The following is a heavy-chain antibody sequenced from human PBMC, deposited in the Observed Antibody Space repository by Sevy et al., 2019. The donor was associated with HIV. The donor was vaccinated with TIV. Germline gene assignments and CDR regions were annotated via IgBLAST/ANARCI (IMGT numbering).Heavy chain of an antibody. V-gene: IGHV3-23*01. CDR1: GFTFSSYA. CDR2: ISGSGGST. D-gene: IGHD2-2*01. CDR3: AKAFLVVVPAAARYYYYGMDV. Sequence: GGSLRLSCAASGFTFSSYAMSWVRQVPGKGLEWVSAISGSGGSTYYADSVKGRFTISRDNSKNTLYLQMNSLRAEDTAVYYCAKAFLVVVPAAARYYYYGMDVWGQGTTVTVSS. J-gene: IGHJ6*02.